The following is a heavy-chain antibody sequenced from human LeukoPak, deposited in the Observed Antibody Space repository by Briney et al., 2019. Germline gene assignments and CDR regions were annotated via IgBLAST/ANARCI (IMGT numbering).Heavy chain of an antibody. Sequence: ASVKVSCKXSGYTFSGDFVHWVRQAPGQGLEWMGRINPNSGGTNYAQKFQGRVTMTRDTSISTAYMELSRLRSDDTAVYYCARRGEPYYYDSSGSSPFDPWGQGTLVTVSS. D-gene: IGHD3-22*01. CDR3: ARRGEPYYYDSSGSSPFDP. V-gene: IGHV1-2*02. CDR2: INPNSGGT. CDR1: GYTFSGDF. J-gene: IGHJ5*02.